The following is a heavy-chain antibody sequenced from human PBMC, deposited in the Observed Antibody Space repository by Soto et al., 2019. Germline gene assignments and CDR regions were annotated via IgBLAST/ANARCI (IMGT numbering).Heavy chain of an antibody. CDR2: INSDGTIS. Sequence: GGSLRLSGAASGFTFETSWMNWVRKAPGKGPEWRSGINSDGTISSYADSVKGRFTISRDNARNTLSLQMNSLSADDTAVYYCARLSGDHSAFFSYGMDAWGQGTTVTVSS. CDR3: ARLSGDHSAFFSYGMDA. CDR1: GFTFETSW. J-gene: IGHJ6*02. V-gene: IGHV3-74*01. D-gene: IGHD2-21*01.